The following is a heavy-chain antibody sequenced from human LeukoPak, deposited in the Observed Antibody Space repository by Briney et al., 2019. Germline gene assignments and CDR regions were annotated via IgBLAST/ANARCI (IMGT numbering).Heavy chain of an antibody. CDR3: ARQAGIAAPNHDAFDI. Sequence: GESLKISCKGSGYSFTSYWIGWVRQMPGKGLEGMGIIYPGDSDTRYSPSFQGQVTISADKSISTAYLQWSSLKASDTAMYYCARQAGIAAPNHDAFDIWGQGTMVTVSS. V-gene: IGHV5-51*01. CDR1: GYSFTSYW. J-gene: IGHJ3*02. D-gene: IGHD6-6*01. CDR2: IYPGDSDT.